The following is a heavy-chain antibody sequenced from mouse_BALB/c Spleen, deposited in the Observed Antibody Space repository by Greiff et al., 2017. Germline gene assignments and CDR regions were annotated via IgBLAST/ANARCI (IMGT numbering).Heavy chain of an antibody. Sequence: DVKLVESGGGLVQPGGSRKLSCAASGFTFSSFGMHWVRQAPEKGLEWVAYISSGSSTIYYADTVKGRFTISRDNPKNTLFLQMTSLRSEDKAMYYCAMTVYAMDYWGQGTSVTVSS. CDR1: GFTFSSFG. J-gene: IGHJ4*01. CDR3: AMTVYAMDY. CDR2: ISSGSSTI. V-gene: IGHV5-17*02.